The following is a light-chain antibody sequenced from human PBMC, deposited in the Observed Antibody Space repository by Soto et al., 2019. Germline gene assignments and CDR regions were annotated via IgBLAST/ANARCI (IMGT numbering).Light chain of an antibody. CDR3: SSYTSSSTVV. CDR2: DVS. V-gene: IGLV2-14*01. CDR1: SSDVGGYNY. J-gene: IGLJ2*01. Sequence: QSALTQPASVSGSPGQSITISCTGTSSDVGGYNYVSWYQQHPGKAPKLMIYDVSNRPSGVSNRFSGSKSVNTASLTISGLRAEDEADYYCSSYTSSSTVVFGGGTKLTLL.